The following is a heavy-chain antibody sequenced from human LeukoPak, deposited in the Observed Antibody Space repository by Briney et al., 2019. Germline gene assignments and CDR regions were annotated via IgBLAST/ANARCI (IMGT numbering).Heavy chain of an antibody. CDR1: GFTFTKCA. V-gene: IGHV3-23*01. Sequence: GGSLRLSCVASGFTFTKCAMSWIRQAPGKGLEWVAIITATGDTAYYADSVKGRFTISRDNSKNTLYLQMNSLRAEDTAVYYCAKDRGAMIVVVIAYWGQGTLVTVSS. D-gene: IGHD3-22*01. CDR2: ITATGDTA. CDR3: AKDRGAMIVVVIAY. J-gene: IGHJ4*02.